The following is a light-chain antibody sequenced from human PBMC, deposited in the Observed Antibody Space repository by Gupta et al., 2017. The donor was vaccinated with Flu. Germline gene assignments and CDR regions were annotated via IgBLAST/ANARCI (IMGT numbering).Light chain of an antibody. Sequence: QMTQSPSTLSASVGDRVTITCRASQSISSRLAWYQQKPGKAPKLVIYEASSLQSGVASRFSGSGSGTEFTLSISSLQPDDFATYYCQQYKSYRSFGQGTKVEIK. V-gene: IGKV1-5*03. CDR2: EAS. CDR1: QSISSR. J-gene: IGKJ1*01. CDR3: QQYKSYRS.